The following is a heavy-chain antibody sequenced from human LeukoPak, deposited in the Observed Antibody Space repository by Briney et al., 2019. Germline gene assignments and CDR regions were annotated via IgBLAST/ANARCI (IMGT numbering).Heavy chain of an antibody. CDR3: ARGRGYSYGYFFDY. CDR1: GFTFNTYE. CDR2: ISTSGSTI. Sequence: GGSLRLSCAASGFTFNTYEMNWVRQAPGKGLEWVSYISTSGSTIYYADSVKGRFTISRDNAKNSLDLQMNSLRGEDTAVYYCARGRGYSYGYFFDYWGQGTLVTVSS. D-gene: IGHD5-18*01. V-gene: IGHV3-48*03. J-gene: IGHJ4*02.